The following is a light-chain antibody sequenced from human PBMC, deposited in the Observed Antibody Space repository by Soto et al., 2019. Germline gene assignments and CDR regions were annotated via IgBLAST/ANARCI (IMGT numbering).Light chain of an antibody. Sequence: EIVLTPSPGTLSLSPGERATLSCRASQSVGSSLAWYQQEPGQAPRLLIYGASSRATGIPDRFSGSGSGTDFTLTISRLEPEDFAVYYCQQHETLITFGQGTKVDIK. CDR1: QSVGSS. V-gene: IGKV3-20*01. J-gene: IGKJ1*01. CDR2: GAS. CDR3: QQHETLIT.